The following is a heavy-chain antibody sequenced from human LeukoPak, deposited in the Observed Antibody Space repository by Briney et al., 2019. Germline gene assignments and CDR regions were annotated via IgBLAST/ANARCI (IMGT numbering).Heavy chain of an antibody. CDR2: IYYSGST. Sequence: SETLSLTCTVSGGSFSSYFWSWIRQPPGKGLEWIGYIYYSGSTHYNSSLKSRVTISLDTSRNQFSLKLSSVTPADTAVYYCARQLGDRLLFDYWGQGTLVTVSS. V-gene: IGHV4-59*01. CDR1: GGSFSSYF. J-gene: IGHJ4*02. D-gene: IGHD2-21*01. CDR3: ARQLGDRLLFDY.